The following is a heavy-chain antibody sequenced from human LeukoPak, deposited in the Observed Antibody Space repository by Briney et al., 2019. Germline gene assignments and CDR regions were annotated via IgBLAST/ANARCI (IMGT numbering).Heavy chain of an antibody. D-gene: IGHD2/OR15-2a*01. V-gene: IGHV3-7*01. J-gene: IGHJ6*03. Sequence: GGSLRLSCAASGFTFSSYWMSWVRQAPGKGLEWVANIKQEGSEKYYVDSVKGRFTISRDNAKNSLYLQMNSLRAEDTAVYYCEVRLSNNNYYYYYMDVWGKGTTVTVSS. CDR2: IKQEGSEK. CDR1: GFTFSSYW. CDR3: EVRLSNNNYYYYYMDV.